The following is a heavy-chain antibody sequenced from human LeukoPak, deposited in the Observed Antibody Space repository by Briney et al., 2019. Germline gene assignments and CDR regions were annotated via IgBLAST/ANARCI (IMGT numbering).Heavy chain of an antibody. CDR3: ARVETTEGRSWYREFDY. J-gene: IGHJ4*02. V-gene: IGHV1-2*02. CDR1: GYTFIGYF. Sequence: GASVKVSCKASGYTFIGYFMHWVRQAPGQGLEWMAWINPNSGGTSYAQKFQGRVTTTRDTSISTVYMELSSLRSDDTAMYYCARVETTEGRSWYREFDYWGQGTLVTVSS. D-gene: IGHD6-13*01. CDR2: INPNSGGT.